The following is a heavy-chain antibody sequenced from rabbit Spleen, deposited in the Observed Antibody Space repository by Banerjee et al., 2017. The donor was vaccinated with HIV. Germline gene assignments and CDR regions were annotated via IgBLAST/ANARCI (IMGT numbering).Heavy chain of an antibody. V-gene: IGHV1S45*01. Sequence: QEQLVESGGGLVQPEGSLTLTCTASGFSFSSGYYMCWVRQAPGKGLEWIGCIDIGGSGVTYYASWAKGRFTISRENAQNTVFLQMTSLTAADTATYFCARDGAGGSYFALWGPGTLVTVS. CDR3: ARDGAGGSYFAL. CDR1: GFSFSSGYY. D-gene: IGHD8-1*01. CDR2: IDIGGSGVT. J-gene: IGHJ4*01.